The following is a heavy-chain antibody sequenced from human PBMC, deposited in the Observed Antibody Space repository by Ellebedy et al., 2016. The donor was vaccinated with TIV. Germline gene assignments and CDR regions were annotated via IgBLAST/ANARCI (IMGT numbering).Heavy chain of an antibody. V-gene: IGHV1-8*01. CDR1: GYTFTSYD. Sequence: AASVKVSCKASGYTFTSYDINWVRQATGQGLEWMGWRNPNSGNTGYAQKFRGRVTMTRNTSISTAYMQLNSLRSEDTAVYYCARGDSTFYVYSGSSDFDYWGQGTLVTVSS. CDR3: ARGDSTFYVYSGSSDFDY. D-gene: IGHD1-26*01. CDR2: RNPNSGNT. J-gene: IGHJ4*02.